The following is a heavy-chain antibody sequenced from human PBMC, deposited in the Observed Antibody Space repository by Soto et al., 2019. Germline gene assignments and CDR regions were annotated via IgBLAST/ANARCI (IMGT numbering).Heavy chain of an antibody. CDR3: ARDMFDGYGSGSRPIDY. J-gene: IGHJ4*02. Sequence: GGSLRLSCAASGFTFSSYGMHWVRQAPGKGLEWVAVIWYDGSNKYYADSVKGRFTISRDNSKNTLYLQMNSLRAEDTTVYYCARDMFDGYGSGSRPIDYWGQGTLVTVSS. D-gene: IGHD3-10*01. V-gene: IGHV3-33*01. CDR1: GFTFSSYG. CDR2: IWYDGSNK.